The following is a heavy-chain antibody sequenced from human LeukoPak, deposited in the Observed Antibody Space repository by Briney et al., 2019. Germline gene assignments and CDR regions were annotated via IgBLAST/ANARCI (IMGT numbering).Heavy chain of an antibody. CDR2: TSRSSGA. D-gene: IGHD2-2*03. CDR3: AQGGYFAFDM. V-gene: IGHV3-23*01. J-gene: IGHJ3*02. CDR1: GFTFSSYS. Sequence: PGGSLRLSCAASGFTFSSYSMNLVRQAPGKGLEWVSGTSRSSGAHYTDSVKGRFTISRDNSKDTLYLQMDSLRAEDTAVYYCAQGGYFAFDMWGQGTMVTVSS.